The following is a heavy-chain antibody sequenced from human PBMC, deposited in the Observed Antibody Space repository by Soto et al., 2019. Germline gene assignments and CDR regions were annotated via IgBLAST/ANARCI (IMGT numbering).Heavy chain of an antibody. CDR1: GYTFTSYG. CDR2: ISAYNGNT. Sequence: KGSGASVKVSCKASGYTFTSYGISWVRQAPGQGLEWMGWISAYNGNTNYAQKLQGRVTMTTDTSTSTAYMELRSLRSDDTAVYFCARIGYSEQWLNVVRAFDIWGQGTMVTV. J-gene: IGHJ3*02. V-gene: IGHV1-18*01. CDR3: ARIGYSEQWLNVVRAFDI. D-gene: IGHD6-19*01.